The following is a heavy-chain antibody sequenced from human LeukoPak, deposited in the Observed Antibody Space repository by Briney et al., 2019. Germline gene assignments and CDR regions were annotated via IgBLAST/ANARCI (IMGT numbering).Heavy chain of an antibody. CDR1: GFTFSSYS. D-gene: IGHD3-10*01. CDR3: TRDREYYGSGSYPLFN. CDR2: IRSKAYGGTT. J-gene: IGHJ4*02. Sequence: HPGGSLRLSCAASGFTFSSYSMNWVRQAPGKGLEWVGFIRSKAYGGTTEYAASVKGRFTISRDDSKSIAYLQMNSLKTEDTAVYYCTRDREYYGSGSYPLFNWGQGTLVTVSS. V-gene: IGHV3-49*04.